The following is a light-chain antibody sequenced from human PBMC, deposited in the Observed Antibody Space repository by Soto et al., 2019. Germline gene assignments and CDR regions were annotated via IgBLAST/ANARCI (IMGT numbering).Light chain of an antibody. J-gene: IGKJ1*01. CDR3: QQYNNYWT. V-gene: IGKV1-5*03. CDR1: QSIYSR. CDR2: KAS. Sequence: DIQMTQSPSTLSASVGDRVTITCRASQSIYSRLAWYQQKPGKAPNLLIYKASSLESGVPSRFSGSGSGTEFTLTISSLQPDDFATYYCQQYNNYWTFGQGTKVEIK.